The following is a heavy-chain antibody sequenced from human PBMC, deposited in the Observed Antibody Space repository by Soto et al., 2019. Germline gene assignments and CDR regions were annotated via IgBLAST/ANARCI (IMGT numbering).Heavy chain of an antibody. D-gene: IGHD3-10*01. CDR3: PKSRDRTMVRGVIIDY. Sequence: GGSLRLSCAGSGFAFSSYAMRWVLQAPGKGLEWVSAISGSGGSTYYADSVKGRFTISRDNSKNTLYLQMNSPRAEETAVYYCPKSRDRTMVRGVIIDYWRQGTLVTVSS. V-gene: IGHV3-23*01. J-gene: IGHJ4*02. CDR2: ISGSGGST. CDR1: GFAFSSYA.